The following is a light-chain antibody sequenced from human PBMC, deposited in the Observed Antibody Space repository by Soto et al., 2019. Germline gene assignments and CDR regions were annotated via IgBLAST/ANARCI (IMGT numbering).Light chain of an antibody. Sequence: DIQMTQSPSTLSASVGDRVTITCRASQSISSWLAWYQQKPGKAPKLLIYDASSLESGVPSRFSGSGSGTKFTLTISSLQPYYFATYDCQQYNSYPITFGQGTRLEIK. CDR2: DAS. V-gene: IGKV1-5*01. CDR1: QSISSW. CDR3: QQYNSYPIT. J-gene: IGKJ5*01.